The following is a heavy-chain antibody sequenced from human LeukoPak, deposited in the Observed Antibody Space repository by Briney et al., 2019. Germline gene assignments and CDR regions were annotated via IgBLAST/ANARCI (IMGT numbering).Heavy chain of an antibody. CDR1: GYTFTGYY. J-gene: IGHJ3*02. V-gene: IGHV1-2*02. Sequence: ASVTVSCKASGYTFTGYYMHWVRQAPGQGLEWMGWINPNSGGTNYGQKFQGRVTMTRDTSISTAYMELSRLRSDDTAVYYCARDVWDYYDSSGIDAFDIWGQGTMVTVSS. CDR3: ARDVWDYYDSSGIDAFDI. CDR2: INPNSGGT. D-gene: IGHD3-22*01.